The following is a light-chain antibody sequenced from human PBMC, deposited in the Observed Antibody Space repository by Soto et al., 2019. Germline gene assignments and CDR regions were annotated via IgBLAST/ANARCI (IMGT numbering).Light chain of an antibody. V-gene: IGLV2-11*01. J-gene: IGLJ2*01. Sequence: QSALTQPRSVSGSPGQSVTISCTGTSSDVGGYNYVSWYQQHPGKAPKLTIHDVSKRPSGVPDRFSGSKSGNTASLTISGLQAEDEADYYCCSYAGSYGVVFGGGTKLTVL. CDR1: SSDVGGYNY. CDR2: DVS. CDR3: CSYAGSYGVV.